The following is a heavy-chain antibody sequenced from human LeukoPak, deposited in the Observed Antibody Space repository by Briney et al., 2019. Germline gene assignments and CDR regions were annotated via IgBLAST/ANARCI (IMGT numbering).Heavy chain of an antibody. V-gene: IGHV4-34*01. D-gene: IGHD3-10*01. J-gene: IGHJ4*02. CDR1: GGSFSGYY. CDR2: INHSGST. Sequence: SETLSLTCAVYGGSFSGYYWSWIRQPPGKGLEWIGEINHSGSTNYNPSLKSRVTISVDTSKNQFSLKLSSVTAADTAVYYCARGGVLLWFGELLSHEFDYWGQGTLVTVSS. CDR3: ARGGVLLWFGELLSHEFDY.